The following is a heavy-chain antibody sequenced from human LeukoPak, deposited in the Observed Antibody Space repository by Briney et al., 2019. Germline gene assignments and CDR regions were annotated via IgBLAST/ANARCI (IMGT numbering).Heavy chain of an antibody. CDR1: GFTFSSYS. CDR2: ISSSSSYI. D-gene: IGHD3-10*01. J-gene: IGHJ4*02. Sequence: GGSLRLSCAASGFTFSSYSMNWVRQAPGKGLEWVSSISSSSSYIYYADSVKGRFTISRDNAKNSLYLQMNSLRAEDTAVYYCARDFLESYYGSGSYFNYWGQGTLVTVSS. CDR3: ARDFLESYYGSGSYFNY. V-gene: IGHV3-21*01.